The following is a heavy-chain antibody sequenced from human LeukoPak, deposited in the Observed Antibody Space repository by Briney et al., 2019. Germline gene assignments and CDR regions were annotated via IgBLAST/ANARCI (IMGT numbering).Heavy chain of an antibody. J-gene: IGHJ4*02. V-gene: IGHV4-39*07. Sequence: SETLSLTCTVSGDSISTSNSYWGWIRQPPGKGLEWIGSIYYSGNTYYNPSLKSRVTISVDTSKNQFSLKLSSVTAADTAVYYCARGGLLWFGEHSYDYWGQGTLVTVSS. CDR3: ARGGLLWFGEHSYDY. CDR2: IYYSGNT. D-gene: IGHD3-10*01. CDR1: GDSISTSNSY.